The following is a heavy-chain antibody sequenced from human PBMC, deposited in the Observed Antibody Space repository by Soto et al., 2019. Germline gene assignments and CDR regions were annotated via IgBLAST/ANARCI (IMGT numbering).Heavy chain of an antibody. CDR2: IWYDGSNK. CDR3: AREAIAVAGTVDY. CDR1: GFTFSSDG. J-gene: IGHJ4*02. Sequence: PGGSLRLSCAASGFTFSSDGMHWVRQAPGKGLEWVAVIWYDGSNKYYADSVKGRFTISRDNSKNTLYLQMNSLRAEDTAVYYCAREAIAVAGTVDYWGQGTLVTVSS. V-gene: IGHV3-33*01. D-gene: IGHD6-19*01.